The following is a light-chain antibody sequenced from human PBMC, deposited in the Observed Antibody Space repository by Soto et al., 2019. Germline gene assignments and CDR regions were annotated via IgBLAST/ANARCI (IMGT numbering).Light chain of an antibody. CDR3: QQFYNLPMT. V-gene: IGKV1-5*01. CDR1: QTISGG. Sequence: DIKMTQSPSTLSGSVGDRVTLTFLASQTISGGLDWYKQQQGKAPKXXIYEASTLQRGVPSRFSGRGSGKDFTLTISSLQPEDSGTYYCQQFYNLPMTFGQGTRLDIK. J-gene: IGKJ5*01. CDR2: EAS.